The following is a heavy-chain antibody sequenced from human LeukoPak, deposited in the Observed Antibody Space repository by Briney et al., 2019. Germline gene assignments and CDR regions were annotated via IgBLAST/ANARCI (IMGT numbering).Heavy chain of an antibody. D-gene: IGHD1-1*01. CDR1: VYIFTGYW. CDR2: INPNSGNT. V-gene: IGHV1-2*02. CDR3: PREMRPGATTLVAY. J-gene: IGHJ4*02. Sequence: ASVQVSCKASVYIFTGYWIHWVRQAPGQGLEWMGFINPNSGNTNYAQKFQGRVTMTRDTSINTAYMELNGLTGDGTAVYYCPREMRPGATTLVAYWGQGTLVTVSS.